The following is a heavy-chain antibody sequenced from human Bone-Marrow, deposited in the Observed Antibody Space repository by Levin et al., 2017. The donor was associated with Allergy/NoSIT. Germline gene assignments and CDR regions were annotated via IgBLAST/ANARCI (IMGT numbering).Heavy chain of an antibody. J-gene: IGHJ4*02. D-gene: IGHD5-18*01. CDR2: INHSGST. CDR1: GGSFSGYY. CDR3: ARFVRYRYGAFDY. Sequence: SETLSLTCAVYGGSFSGYYWSWIRQPPGKGLEWIGEINHSGSTNYNPSLKSRVTISVDTSKNQFSLKLSSVTAADTAVYYCARFVRYRYGAFDYWGQGTLVTVSS. V-gene: IGHV4-34*01.